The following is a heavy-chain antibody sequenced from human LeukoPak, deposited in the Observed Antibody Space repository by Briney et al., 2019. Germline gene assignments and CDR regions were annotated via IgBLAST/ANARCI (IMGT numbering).Heavy chain of an antibody. CDR1: GFTFSSYA. CDR3: ARHSYSGSGRHYYYYMDV. V-gene: IGHV3-30*04. CDR2: ISYDASRE. D-gene: IGHD3-10*01. Sequence: GGSLRLSCAASGFTFSSYAMYWVRQAPGKGLEWVSLISYDASREYYADSVKGRFTISIDDSKNTLYLQINSLRPEDTAVYYCARHSYSGSGRHYYYYMDVWGKGTTVTVSS. J-gene: IGHJ6*03.